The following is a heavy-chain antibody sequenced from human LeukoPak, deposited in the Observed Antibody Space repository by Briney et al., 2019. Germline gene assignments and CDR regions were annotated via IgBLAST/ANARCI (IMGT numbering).Heavy chain of an antibody. V-gene: IGHV1-2*02. D-gene: IGHD3-22*01. CDR2: INPNSGGT. CDR3: ARAHSGYYYFDY. J-gene: IGHJ4*02. CDR1: GYTFTGYY. Sequence: ASVKVSCKASGYTFTGYYMHWVRQAPGQGLEWMGWINPNSGGTNYAQKFQGRVTMTRDTSISAAYMELSRLRSDDTAVYYCARAHSGYYYFDYWGQGTLVTVSS.